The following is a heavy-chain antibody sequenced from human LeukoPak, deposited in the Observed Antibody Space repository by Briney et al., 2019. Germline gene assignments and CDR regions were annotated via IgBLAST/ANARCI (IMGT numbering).Heavy chain of an antibody. Sequence: PSETLSLTCTVSGGSISSSSYYWGWIRQPPGKGLEWIGSIYYSGSTYYNPSLKSRVTISVDTSKNQFSLKLSSVTAADTAVYYCAREPVGLTNRGVDYWGQGTLVTVSS. V-gene: IGHV4-39*07. CDR3: AREPVGLTNRGVDY. D-gene: IGHD1-14*01. CDR1: GGSISSSSYY. CDR2: IYYSGST. J-gene: IGHJ4*02.